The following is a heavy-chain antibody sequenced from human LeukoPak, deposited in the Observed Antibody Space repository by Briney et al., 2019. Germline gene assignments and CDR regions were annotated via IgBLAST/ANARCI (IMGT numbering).Heavy chain of an antibody. Sequence: PSETLSLTCTVSGGSISSYYWSWIRQPPGKGLEWIGYIYYSGSTNYNPSLKSRVTISVDTSKNQFSLKLSSVTAADTAVYYCARHRYDILTGYETYYFDYWGQGTLVTVSS. CDR2: IYYSGST. V-gene: IGHV4-59*08. CDR3: ARHRYDILTGYETYYFDY. CDR1: GGSISSYY. D-gene: IGHD3-9*01. J-gene: IGHJ4*02.